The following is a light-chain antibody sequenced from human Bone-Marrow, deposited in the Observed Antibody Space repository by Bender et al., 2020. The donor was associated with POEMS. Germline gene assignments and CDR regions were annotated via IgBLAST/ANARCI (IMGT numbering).Light chain of an antibody. CDR2: EVN. CDR3: CSYAGTSSWV. V-gene: IGLV2-11*01. J-gene: IGLJ3*02. Sequence: QSALTQPRSVSGSPGQSVTISCTGTSSYIGDYNYVSWYQQHPDKAPKLMIYEVNERPSGVPDRFSGSKSGNTASLTISGLLPEDEADYYCCSYAGTSSWVFGGGTKLTVL. CDR1: SSYIGDYNY.